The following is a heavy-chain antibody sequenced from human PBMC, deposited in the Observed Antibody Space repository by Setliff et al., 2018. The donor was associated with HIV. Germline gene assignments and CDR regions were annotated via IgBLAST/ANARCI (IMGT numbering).Heavy chain of an antibody. CDR2: MNPNSGNT. Sequence: ASVKVSCKASGYSFTSYDINWVRQATGQGLEWMGWMNPNSGNTGYAQKFQGRVTMTTDTSTSTAYMELRSLRSDDTAVYYCATSSRIYYYSYMDVWGKGTTVTVSS. J-gene: IGHJ6*03. D-gene: IGHD2-2*01. V-gene: IGHV1-8*02. CDR3: ATSSRIYYYSYMDV. CDR1: GYSFTSYD.